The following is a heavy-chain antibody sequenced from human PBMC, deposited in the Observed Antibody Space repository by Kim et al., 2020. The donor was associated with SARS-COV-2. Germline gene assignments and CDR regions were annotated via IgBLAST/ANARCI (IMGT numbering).Heavy chain of an antibody. J-gene: IGHJ4*02. V-gene: IGHV3-23*01. CDR3: ARDYFGSGSHTPFDY. Sequence: ANAVQFRFTISRNNSKKTLFLQMSSLMAEDTSIYYCARDYFGSGSHTPFDYWGQGTLVTVSS. D-gene: IGHD3-10*01.